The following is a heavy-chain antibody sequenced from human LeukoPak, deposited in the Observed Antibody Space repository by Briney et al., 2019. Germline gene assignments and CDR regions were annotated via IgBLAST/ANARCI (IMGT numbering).Heavy chain of an antibody. D-gene: IGHD5/OR15-5a*01. CDR3: ANAHKGLPSDAFDI. Sequence: GGSLRLSCAASGFTFSSYEMNWVRQAPGKGLEWVSAISGSGGSTYYADSVKGRFTISRDNSKNTLYLQMNSLRAEDTAVYYCANAHKGLPSDAFDIWGQGTMVTVSS. CDR2: ISGSGGST. J-gene: IGHJ3*02. CDR1: GFTFSSYE. V-gene: IGHV3-23*01.